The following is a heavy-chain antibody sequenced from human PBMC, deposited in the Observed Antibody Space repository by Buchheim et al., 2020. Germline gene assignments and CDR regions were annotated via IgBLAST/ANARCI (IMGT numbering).Heavy chain of an antibody. J-gene: IGHJ4*02. CDR2: IYPGDSDT. V-gene: IGHV5-51*01. D-gene: IGHD1-26*01. CDR3: ARHDSGAYGY. Sequence: EVFLVQSGAEVKKPGESLKISCKATGYKFTSYWIAWVRQTPGKGLEWMGIIYPGDSDTTYSPSFQGQVKFSVDTSITTAYLQWGSLKTSDTAIYYCARHDSGAYGYWGQGT. CDR1: GYKFTSYW.